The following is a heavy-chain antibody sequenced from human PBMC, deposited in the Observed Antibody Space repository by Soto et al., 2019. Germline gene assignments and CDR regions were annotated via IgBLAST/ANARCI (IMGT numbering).Heavy chain of an antibody. Sequence: PXQSLSLPGAVCCGCIDSNKWWTWARQPPGKGLEWIGEISRTGSTNYNPSLRGRVTMSVDRSNNHFFLKVNSVMAADTAVYYCWKWQPMDFWGQGILVTVSS. J-gene: IGHJ4*02. CDR1: CGCIDSNKW. CDR3: WKWQPMDF. V-gene: IGHV4-4*02. D-gene: IGHD3-10*01. CDR2: ISRTGST.